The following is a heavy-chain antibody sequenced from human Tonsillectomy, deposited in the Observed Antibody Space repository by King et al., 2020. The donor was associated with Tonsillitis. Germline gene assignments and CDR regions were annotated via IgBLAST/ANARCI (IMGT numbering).Heavy chain of an antibody. J-gene: IGHJ4*02. CDR2: IHTSGST. CDR1: GGSISSGNYY. D-gene: IGHD2-21*01. Sequence: QLQESGPGLVKPSQTLSLTCTVSGGSISSGNYYWTWIRLPAGKGLEWNGRIHTSGSTDFNPSLKSRVTISLDTSKNQFSLGLSSVTAADTAVYYCTRDSQSSHYFDYWGQGTLVTVSS. CDR3: TRDSQSSHYFDY. V-gene: IGHV4-61*02.